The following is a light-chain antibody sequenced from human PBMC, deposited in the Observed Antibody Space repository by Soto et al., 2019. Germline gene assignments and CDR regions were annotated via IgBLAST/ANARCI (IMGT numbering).Light chain of an antibody. CDR3: QSYDSSLIVSKV. CDR1: SSNLGAGYD. J-gene: IGLJ1*01. CDR2: ANS. Sequence: QSVLTQPPSGSGAPGQRVTISCSGSSSNLGAGYDVQWYQQFPGTAPKLLIYANSARPSGVPDRFSGSKSGTSASLAITGLQAEDEADYYCQSYDSSLIVSKVFGTGTKVTVL. V-gene: IGLV1-40*01.